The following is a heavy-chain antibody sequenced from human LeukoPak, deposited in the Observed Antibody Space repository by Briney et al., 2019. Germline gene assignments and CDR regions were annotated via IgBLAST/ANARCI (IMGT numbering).Heavy chain of an antibody. J-gene: IGHJ4*02. Sequence: SVKVSCKASGGTFSSYAISWVRQAPGQGLEWMGGIIPIFGTANYAQKFQGRVTITADESTSTAYMELSSLRSEDTAVYYCAGSRGFGVVNIYYFDYWGQGTLVTVSS. V-gene: IGHV1-69*13. CDR3: AGSRGFGVVNIYYFDY. CDR2: IIPIFGTA. D-gene: IGHD3-3*01. CDR1: GGTFSSYA.